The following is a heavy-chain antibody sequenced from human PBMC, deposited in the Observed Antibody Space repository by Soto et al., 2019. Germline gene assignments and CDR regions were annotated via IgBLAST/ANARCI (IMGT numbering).Heavy chain of an antibody. Sequence: QVQLQESGPGLVKPSETLSLTCTVSGGSVSSGSYYWSWIRQPPGKGLEWIGYIYYSGSTNYNPSLKGRVTISVDTSKSQFSLKLSAVTAADTAVYYCARAFWGTETTDPWGQGTLVTVSS. J-gene: IGHJ5*02. CDR3: ARAFWGTETTDP. CDR1: GGSVSSGSYY. CDR2: IYYSGST. V-gene: IGHV4-61*01. D-gene: IGHD1-7*01.